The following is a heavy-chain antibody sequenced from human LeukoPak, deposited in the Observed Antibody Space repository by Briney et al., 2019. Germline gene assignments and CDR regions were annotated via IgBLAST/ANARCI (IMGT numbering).Heavy chain of an antibody. CDR3: ARHDDSGYDYFDY. J-gene: IGHJ4*02. CDR2: IYYGGST. D-gene: IGHD5-12*01. Sequence: PSETLSLTCTVSGGSISSYYWSWIRQPPGKGLEWIGYIYYGGSTNYNPSLKSRVTISVDTSKNQFSLKLSSVTAADTAVYYCARHDDSGYDYFDYWGQGTLVTVSS. V-gene: IGHV4-59*08. CDR1: GGSISSYY.